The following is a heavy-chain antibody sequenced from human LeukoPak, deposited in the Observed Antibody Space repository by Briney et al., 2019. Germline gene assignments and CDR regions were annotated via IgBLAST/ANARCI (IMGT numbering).Heavy chain of an antibody. D-gene: IGHD6-6*01. J-gene: IGHJ4*02. CDR3: AKDSSSYPLYYFDY. V-gene: IGHV3-30-3*01. CDR1: GFTFSSYA. Sequence: GRSLRLSCAASGFTFSSYAMHWVRQAPGKGLEWVAVISYDGSNKYYADSVKGRFTISRDNSKNTLYLQMNSLRAEDTALYYCAKDSSSYPLYYFDYWGQGTLVTVSS. CDR2: ISYDGSNK.